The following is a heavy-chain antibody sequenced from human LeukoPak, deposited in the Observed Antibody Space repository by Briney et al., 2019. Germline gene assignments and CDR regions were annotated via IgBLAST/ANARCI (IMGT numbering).Heavy chain of an antibody. CDR2: IYYSGST. V-gene: IGHV4-59*01. J-gene: IGHJ3*02. D-gene: IGHD3-10*01. CDR1: GGSISSYY. Sequence: SETLSLTCTVSGGSISSYYWSWIRQPPGKGLEWIGYIYYSGSTNYSPSLKSRVTISVDTSKKQFSLKLSSVTAADTAVYYCAASFYYGSGSYRPDAFDIWGQGTVVTVSS. CDR3: AASFYYGSGSYRPDAFDI.